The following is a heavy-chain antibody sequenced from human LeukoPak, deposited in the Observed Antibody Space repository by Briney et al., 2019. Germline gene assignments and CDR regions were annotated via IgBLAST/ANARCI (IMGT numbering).Heavy chain of an antibody. CDR2: IRYDGSNK. J-gene: IGHJ4*02. V-gene: IGHV3-30*02. CDR1: GFTFSSYG. D-gene: IGHD3-22*01. CDR3: AKDWVVSYYYDSSGYYHGYFDY. Sequence: LPGGSQRLSCAASGFTFSSYGMHWVRQAPGKGLEWVAFIRYDGSNKYYADSVKGRFTISRDNSKNTLYLRMNSLRAEDAAVYYCAKDWVVSYYYDSSGYYHGYFDYWGQGTLVTVSS.